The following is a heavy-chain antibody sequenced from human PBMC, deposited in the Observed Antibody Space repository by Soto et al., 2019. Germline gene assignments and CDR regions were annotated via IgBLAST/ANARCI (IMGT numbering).Heavy chain of an antibody. J-gene: IGHJ4*02. Sequence: QLQLQESGSGLVKPSQTLSLTCAVSGGSISSGGYSWSWIRQPPGKGLEWIGYFYYSGSTHYNPSRKSRVAVSVASSEYQFSLKLSSVTAADTAVYYCARGAPMLNDYWGQGTLVTVSS. CDR2: FYYSGST. V-gene: IGHV4-30-2*01. CDR3: ARGAPMLNDY. D-gene: IGHD3-16*01. CDR1: GGSISSGGYS.